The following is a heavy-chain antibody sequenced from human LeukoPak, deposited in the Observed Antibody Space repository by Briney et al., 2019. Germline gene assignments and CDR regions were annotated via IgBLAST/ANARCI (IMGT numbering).Heavy chain of an antibody. CDR1: RLTFSNYY. CDR2: ITNGGSSA. V-gene: IGHV3-11*01. D-gene: IGHD7-27*01. Sequence: GGSLRLSCAASRLTFSNYYMSWIRQAPGQGLEWLSYITNGGSSADYADSVKGRFTISRDNAKSSLYLQMNSLRAEDTAVYYCAREFWGRLDYWGQGTPVTVSS. J-gene: IGHJ4*02. CDR3: AREFWGRLDY.